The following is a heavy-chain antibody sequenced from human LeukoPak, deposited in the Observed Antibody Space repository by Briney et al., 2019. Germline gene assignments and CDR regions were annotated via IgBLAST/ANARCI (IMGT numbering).Heavy chain of an antibody. CDR2: IYYSGST. D-gene: IGHD3-10*01. J-gene: IGHJ4*02. CDR1: GGSFSGYY. V-gene: IGHV4-59*08. CDR3: ARHDYYGSGSRFDY. Sequence: SETLSLTCAVYGGSFSGYYWSWIRQPPGKGLEWIGYIYYSGSTNYNPSLKSRVTISVDTSKNQFSLKLSSVTAADTAVYYCARHDYYGSGSRFDYWGQGTLVTVSS.